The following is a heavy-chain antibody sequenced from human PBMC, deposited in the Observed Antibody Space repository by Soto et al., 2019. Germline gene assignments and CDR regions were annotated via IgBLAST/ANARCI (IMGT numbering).Heavy chain of an antibody. Sequence: QVQLVQSGAEVKKPGSSVKVSCKASGGTFSSYAISWVRQAPGQGLEWMGGIIPIFGTANYAQKFQGRVTITANKSTSTAYMELSSLRSEDTAVYYCARHRSMSHTPLGGMDVWGQGTTVTVSS. CDR3: ARHRSMSHTPLGGMDV. V-gene: IGHV1-69*06. D-gene: IGHD7-27*01. CDR2: IIPIFGTA. J-gene: IGHJ6*02. CDR1: GGTFSSYA.